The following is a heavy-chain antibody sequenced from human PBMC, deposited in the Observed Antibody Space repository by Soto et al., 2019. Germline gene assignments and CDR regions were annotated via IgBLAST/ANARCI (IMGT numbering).Heavy chain of an antibody. V-gene: IGHV3-23*01. D-gene: IGHD4-4*01. CDR2: ISGSGGST. CDR1: GFTFSSYA. CDR3: AKGDSNYYYYYYMDV. Sequence: PGGSLRLSCAASGFTFSSYAMSWVRQATGKGLEWVSAISGSGGSTYYADSVKGRFTISRDNSKNTLYLQMNSLRAEDTAVYYCAKGDSNYYYYYYMDVWGKGTTVTVSS. J-gene: IGHJ6*03.